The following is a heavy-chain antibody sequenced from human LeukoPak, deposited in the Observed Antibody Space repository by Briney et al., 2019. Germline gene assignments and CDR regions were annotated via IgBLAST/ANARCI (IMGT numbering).Heavy chain of an antibody. CDR2: ISAYNGNT. CDR1: GYTFTSYG. D-gene: IGHD6-13*01. CDR3: ARGGLAAAGKGGFDP. J-gene: IGHJ5*02. Sequence: AAVTVSCKASGYTFTSYGISWVRQAPGQGIEWMGWISAYNGNTNYAQKLQGRVTMTTDTATSTAYMELRSLRSDDTAVYYCARGGLAAAGKGGFDPWGQGTLVTVSS. V-gene: IGHV1-18*01.